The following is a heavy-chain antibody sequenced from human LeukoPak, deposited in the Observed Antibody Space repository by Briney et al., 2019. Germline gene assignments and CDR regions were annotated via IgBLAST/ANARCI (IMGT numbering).Heavy chain of an antibody. V-gene: IGHV3-53*01. D-gene: IGHD3-22*01. CDR1: GFTVSSNY. Sequence: PGGSLRLSCAASGFTVSSNYMSWVRQAPGKGLVWVSVIYSGGSTYYADSVKGRFTISRDNSKNTLYLQMNSLRAEDTAVYYCARTYYYDISGYYGLDYWGQGTLVTVSS. J-gene: IGHJ4*02. CDR3: ARTYYYDISGYYGLDY. CDR2: IYSGGST.